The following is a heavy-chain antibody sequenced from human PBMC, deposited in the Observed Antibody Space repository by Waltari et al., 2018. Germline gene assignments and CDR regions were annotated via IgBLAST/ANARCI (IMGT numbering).Heavy chain of an antibody. D-gene: IGHD2-15*01. CDR1: GESRSSTYW. J-gene: IGHJ4*02. CDR2: VHGSGKT. Sequence: QMQLQESGPGLVKPSGTMSRTCDVSGESRSSTYWWSWVRQPPGKGLEWMGQVHGSGKTNYNPSFASRVTISLDTYNKQFSLKVTSATAADTAIYYCARDRGRGLYLDSWGPGTLVTVSP. V-gene: IGHV4-4*02. CDR3: ARDRGRGLYLDS.